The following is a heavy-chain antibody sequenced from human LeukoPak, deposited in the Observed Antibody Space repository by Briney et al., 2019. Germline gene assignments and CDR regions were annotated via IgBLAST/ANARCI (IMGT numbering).Heavy chain of an antibody. CDR1: GISSSSDW. Sequence: PRGSLRLSCVASGISSSSDWMGWVREAPGKGREWVANMKQDGSEKYYVDSVKGRFTISRDNAKNTLYLQMNSLRVEDTALYYWARDSGHTGYDLYDYWGQGTLVTVPS. V-gene: IGHV3-7*01. J-gene: IGHJ4*02. CDR2: MKQDGSEK. D-gene: IGHD5-12*01. CDR3: ARDSGHTGYDLYDY.